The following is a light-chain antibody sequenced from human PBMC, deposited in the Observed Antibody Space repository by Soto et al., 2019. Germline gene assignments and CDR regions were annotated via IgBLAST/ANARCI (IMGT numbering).Light chain of an antibody. J-gene: IGKJ5*01. Sequence: ENVLTHSPATLSLSPCEGATLSFRASQSINTYLAWYQQKPGQAPRLLIYDASKSATGIPARFSGSGSGTNFTLTISSLEPEDFAVYYCQQRRSWQVTFGQGTRLEIK. CDR3: QQRRSWQVT. V-gene: IGKV3D-11*02. CDR2: DAS. CDR1: QSINTY.